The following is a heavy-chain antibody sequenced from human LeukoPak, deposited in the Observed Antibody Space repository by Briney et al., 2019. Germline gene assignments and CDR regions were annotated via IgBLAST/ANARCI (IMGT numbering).Heavy chain of an antibody. CDR1: GFTFSSYA. Sequence: PGRSLRLSCAASGFTFSSYAMHWVRQAPGKGLEWVAVISYDGSNKYYADSVKGRFTISRDNSKNTLYLQMNRLRAEDTAVYYCARDAPHCSGGSCYSWDFDYRGQGTLVTVSS. J-gene: IGHJ4*02. CDR2: ISYDGSNK. V-gene: IGHV3-30*04. CDR3: ARDAPHCSGGSCYSWDFDY. D-gene: IGHD2-15*01.